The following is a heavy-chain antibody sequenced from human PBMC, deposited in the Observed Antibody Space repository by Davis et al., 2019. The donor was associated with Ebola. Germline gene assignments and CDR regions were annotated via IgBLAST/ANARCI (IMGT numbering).Heavy chain of an antibody. CDR2: INPSGGST. V-gene: IGHV1-46*01. Sequence: ASVKVSCKASGYTFTSYYMHWVRQAPGQGLEWMGIINPSGGSTSYAQKFQGRVTITRDTSASTAYMELSSLRSEDTAVYYCARLPYYDILTGYHNWFDPWGQGTLVTVSS. CDR1: GYTFTSYY. D-gene: IGHD3-9*01. CDR3: ARLPYYDILTGYHNWFDP. J-gene: IGHJ5*02.